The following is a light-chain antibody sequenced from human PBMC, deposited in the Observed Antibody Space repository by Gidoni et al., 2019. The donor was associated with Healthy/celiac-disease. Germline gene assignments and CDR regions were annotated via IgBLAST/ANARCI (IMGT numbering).Light chain of an antibody. CDR3: QQYGSTPPLT. J-gene: IGKJ4*01. CDR1: QSVSSY. V-gene: IGKV3-20*01. CDR2: GAS. Sequence: IVFTQSPGPLSLSPGERATLSCRASQSVSSYLAWSQQKPGQAPRLLIYGASSRATGIPDRFSGSGSGTDFTLTISRLEPEDFALYYCQQYGSTPPLTFGGGTKVEI.